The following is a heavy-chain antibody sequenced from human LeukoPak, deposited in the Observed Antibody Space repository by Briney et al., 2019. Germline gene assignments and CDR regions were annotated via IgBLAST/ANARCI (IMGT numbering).Heavy chain of an antibody. J-gene: IGHJ4*02. CDR1: GGSFSGYY. V-gene: IGHV4-34*01. D-gene: IGHD3-10*01. Sequence: SETLSLTCAVYGGSFSGYYWRWIRQPPGKGLEWIGEINHSGSTNYNPSLKSRVTISVDTSKNQFPLKLSSVTAADTAVYYCARGVTYYYGSGSYYTLWGQGTLVTVSS. CDR2: INHSGST. CDR3: ARGVTYYYGSGSYYTL.